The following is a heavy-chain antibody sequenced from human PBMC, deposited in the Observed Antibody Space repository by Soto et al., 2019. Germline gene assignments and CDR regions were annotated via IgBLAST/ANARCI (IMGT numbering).Heavy chain of an antibody. V-gene: IGHV1-8*01. Sequence: ASVKVSCKASGYTFTSYDINWVRQATGQGLEWMGWMNPNSGNTGYAQKFQGRVTMTRNTSISTAYMELSSLRSEDTAVYYCARRGVKVTKASGMEVWGQGTTVTAP. CDR2: MNPNSGNT. CDR1: GYTFTSYD. CDR3: ARRGVKVTKASGMEV. J-gene: IGHJ6*02. D-gene: IGHD4-17*01.